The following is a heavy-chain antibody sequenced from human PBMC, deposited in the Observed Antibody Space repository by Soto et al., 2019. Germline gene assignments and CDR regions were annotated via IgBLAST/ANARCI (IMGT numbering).Heavy chain of an antibody. CDR1: RYSSNNNNW. CDR2: LHHGGST. D-gene: IGHD5-12*01. CDR3: TKNSAYALDY. V-gene: IGHV4-4*02. Sequence: SETLSLTCDVSRYSSNNNNWWSCVRHPPGGGLEWIGELHHGGSTNYNPSLESRVTFSVDISKNQFFLKLSSVTAADTAVYYCTKNSAYALDYWGQGTLVTVSS. J-gene: IGHJ4*02.